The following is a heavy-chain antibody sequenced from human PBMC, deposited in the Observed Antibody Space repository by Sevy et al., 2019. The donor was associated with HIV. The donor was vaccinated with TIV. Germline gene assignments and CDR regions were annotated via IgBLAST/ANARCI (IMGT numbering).Heavy chain of an antibody. Sequence: GESLKISCAASGFTFSSYAMSWVRQAPGKGLEWVSAISGSGGSTYYGDSVKGRHTISRDNSKNTLYLKMNSLRAEDMTVYYCAKPTLADPYASSGYYYFDAFDIWGQGTMVTVS. CDR1: GFTFSSYA. J-gene: IGHJ3*02. D-gene: IGHD3-22*01. CDR2: ISGSGGST. CDR3: AKPTLADPYASSGYYYFDAFDI. V-gene: IGHV3-23*01.